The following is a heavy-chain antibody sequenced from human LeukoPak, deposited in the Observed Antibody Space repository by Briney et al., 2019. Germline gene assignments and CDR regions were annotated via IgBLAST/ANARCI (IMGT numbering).Heavy chain of an antibody. CDR3: ARDNRRSAMVRGEQYYFDY. J-gene: IGHJ4*02. CDR1: GYSISSGYY. V-gene: IGHV4-38-2*02. Sequence: SETLSLTCSVSGYSISSGYYWGWIRQPPGKGLEWIGSIDHSGSTYYNPSLKSRVTISVDTSKNQFSLKLSSVTAADTAVYYCARDNRRSAMVRGEQYYFDYWGQGTLVTVSS. CDR2: IDHSGST. D-gene: IGHD3-10*01.